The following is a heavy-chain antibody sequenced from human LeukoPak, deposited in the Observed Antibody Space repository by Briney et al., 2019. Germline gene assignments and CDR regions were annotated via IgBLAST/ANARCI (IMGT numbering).Heavy chain of an antibody. Sequence: PSETLSLTCAVYGGSFSGYHWSWIRQPPGKGLEWIGEINHSGSTNYNPSLKSRVTISVDTSKNQFSLKLSSVTAADTAVYYCARGGKYPDYWGQGTLVTVSS. CDR1: GGSFSGYH. D-gene: IGHD3-10*01. V-gene: IGHV4-34*01. CDR3: ARGGKYPDY. J-gene: IGHJ4*02. CDR2: INHSGST.